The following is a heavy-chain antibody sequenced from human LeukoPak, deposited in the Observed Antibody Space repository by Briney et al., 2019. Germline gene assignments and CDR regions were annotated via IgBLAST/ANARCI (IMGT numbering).Heavy chain of an antibody. J-gene: IGHJ4*02. Sequence: PSETLSLTCTVSGGSISSYYWSWIRQPPGKGLEWIGYIYYSGSTNYNPSLKSRVTISVDRSKNQFSLKLSSVTAADTAVYYCARLDEYSRLYYFDYWGQGTLVTVSS. CDR2: IYYSGST. CDR1: GGSISSYY. CDR3: ARLDEYSRLYYFDY. D-gene: IGHD2-15*01. V-gene: IGHV4-59*01.